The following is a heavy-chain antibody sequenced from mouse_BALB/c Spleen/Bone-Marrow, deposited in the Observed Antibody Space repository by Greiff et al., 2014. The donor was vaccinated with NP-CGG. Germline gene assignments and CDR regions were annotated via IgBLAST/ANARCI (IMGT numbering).Heavy chain of an antibody. V-gene: IGHV1S130*01. CDR2: IHPNSGNT. CDR3: ARHHRYAYYFDY. J-gene: IGHJ2*01. CDR1: GYTFTNSW. D-gene: IGHD2-14*01. Sequence: QVQLKQSGSVLVRPGASVKLSCKASGYTFTNSWIHWAKQRPGQGLEWIGEIHPNSGNTNYNEKFKGKVTLTADISSSTAYVDLSSLTSEDSAVYYCARHHRYAYYFDYSGQGTTLTVSS.